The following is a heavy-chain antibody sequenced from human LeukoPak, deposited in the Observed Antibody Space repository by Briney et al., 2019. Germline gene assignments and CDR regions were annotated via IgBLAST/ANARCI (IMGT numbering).Heavy chain of an antibody. CDR3: ARDFYDSSGYYHGGY. V-gene: IGHV3-7*01. Sequence: GGSLRLSCAASGFTFSSYLMSWVRQAPGKGLEWVAYIKPEGSEKDYEDTVKGRFTISRDNAKNSLYLQMNSLRAEDTAVYYCARDFYDSSGYYHGGYWGQGTLVTVSA. CDR2: IKPEGSEK. CDR1: GFTFSSYL. D-gene: IGHD3-22*01. J-gene: IGHJ4*02.